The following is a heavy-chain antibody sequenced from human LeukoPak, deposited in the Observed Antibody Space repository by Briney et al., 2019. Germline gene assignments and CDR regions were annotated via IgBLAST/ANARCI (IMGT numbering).Heavy chain of an antibody. CDR1: GFIFSTCA. J-gene: IGHJ4*02. Sequence: GGSLRLSCTASGFIFSTCAMSWVRQAPGKGLEWVSVIYSGGSIYYADSVKGRFTISRDNSKNTLYLQMNSLRAEDTAVYYCARDHGDSGSPRLDFDYWGQGTLVTVSS. V-gene: IGHV3-66*01. D-gene: IGHD1-26*01. CDR3: ARDHGDSGSPRLDFDY. CDR2: IYSGGSI.